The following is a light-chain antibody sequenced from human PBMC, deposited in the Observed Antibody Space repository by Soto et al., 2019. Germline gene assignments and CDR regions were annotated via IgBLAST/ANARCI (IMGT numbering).Light chain of an antibody. J-gene: IGKJ2*01. CDR2: AAS. CDR1: QGISSD. Sequence: IQLTQSPSSLSASVGDRVTITCRASQGISSDLAWYQQKPAKAPKLLIYAASTLQSGVPSRFSGSGSGTDFTLTXXSXXXXXLATYYCHHQGTFGQGTKLXIK. V-gene: IGKV1-9*01. CDR3: HHQGT.